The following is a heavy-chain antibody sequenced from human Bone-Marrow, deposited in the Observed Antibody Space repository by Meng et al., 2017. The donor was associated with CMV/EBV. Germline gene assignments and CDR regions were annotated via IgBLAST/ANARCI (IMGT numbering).Heavy chain of an antibody. CDR2: ITHSGST. V-gene: IGHV4-34*01. CDR1: GAPFSGY. D-gene: IGHD1-26*01. CDR3: APGFRSWSGSYSS. Sequence: VHLQQWGAGLFKPSGTLSLTCGVYGAPFSGYWSWVRQPPGKGLEWIGEITHSGSTNYNVSLKSRVTISIDTSKNQFSLKLSSVTATDTAVYYCAPGFRSWSGSYSSWGQGTLVTVSS. J-gene: IGHJ4*02.